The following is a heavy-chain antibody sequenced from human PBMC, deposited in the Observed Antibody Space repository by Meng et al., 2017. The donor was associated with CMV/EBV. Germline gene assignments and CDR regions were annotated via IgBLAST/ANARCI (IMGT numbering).Heavy chain of an antibody. CDR2: ISSSCSII. D-gene: IGHD1-26*01. CDR3: AKESLLYSGSYFDY. Sequence: GESLKISCAVSGFIFSDYSMSWIRQAPGKGLEWVAYISSSCSIIYYADSVKGRFTISRDNAKNTLYLQMNSLRAEDTAVYYCAKESLLYSGSYFDYWGQGTLVTVSS. J-gene: IGHJ4*02. V-gene: IGHV3-11*04. CDR1: GFIFSDYS.